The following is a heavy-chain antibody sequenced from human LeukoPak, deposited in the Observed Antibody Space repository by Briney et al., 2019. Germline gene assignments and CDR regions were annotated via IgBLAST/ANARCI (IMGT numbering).Heavy chain of an antibody. J-gene: IGHJ4*02. CDR1: GESFSGYY. Sequence: SETLSLTCAVYGESFSGYYWSWIRQPPGKGLEWIGEINHSRSTNYNPSLKSRVTISVDTSRNQFSLNLSSVTAADTAFYYCARLKPMIVLAYGFRPREGTTYCFDYWGQGTLVAVSS. CDR3: ARLKPMIVLAYGFRPREGTTYCFDY. V-gene: IGHV4-34*01. CDR2: INHSRST. D-gene: IGHD3-22*01.